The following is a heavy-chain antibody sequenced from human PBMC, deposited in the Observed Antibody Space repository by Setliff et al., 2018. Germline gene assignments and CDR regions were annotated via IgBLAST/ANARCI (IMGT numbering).Heavy chain of an antibody. J-gene: IGHJ4*02. D-gene: IGHD3-22*01. CDR1: GYTFTSSA. CDR2: IVVGSGNT. Sequence: ASVKVSCKASGYTFTSSAVQWVRQARGQRLEWIGWIVVGSGNTNYAQKFQERVTITRDMSTSTAYMELSSLRSEDTAVYYCAAEGYDSSGYDYWGQGTLVTVSS. CDR3: AAEGYDSSGYDY. V-gene: IGHV1-58*01.